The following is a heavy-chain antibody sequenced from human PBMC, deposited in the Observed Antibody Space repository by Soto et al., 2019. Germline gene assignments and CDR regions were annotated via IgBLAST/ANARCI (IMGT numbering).Heavy chain of an antibody. J-gene: IGHJ6*02. CDR3: ARISAAGKYYYGMDV. Sequence: PGESLKISCKGSGYSFTNYWIGWVRQMPGKGLEWMGIIYPGDSDTRYSPSFQGQVTISADKSISTAYLQWSSLKASDTAMYHCARISAAGKYYYGMDVWGQGITVTVSS. D-gene: IGHD6-13*01. CDR2: IYPGDSDT. CDR1: GYSFTNYW. V-gene: IGHV5-51*01.